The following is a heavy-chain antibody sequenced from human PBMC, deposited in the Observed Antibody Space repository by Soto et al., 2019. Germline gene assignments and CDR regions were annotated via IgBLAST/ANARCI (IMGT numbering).Heavy chain of an antibody. CDR2: SYYSGYYSGST. J-gene: IGHJ6*02. D-gene: IGHD3-3*02. Sequence: PSETLSLTCTVSGDSVTSDSYFWSWIRQPPGKGLEWIGNSYYSGYYSGSTNHNPSLKSRVTVSVDTSKNQFSLKLRSVTAADTAVYYCARGFTGISPYYYYYGMDVWGQGTTVTVSS. CDR1: GDSVTSDSYF. V-gene: IGHV4-61*01. CDR3: ARGFTGISPYYYYYGMDV.